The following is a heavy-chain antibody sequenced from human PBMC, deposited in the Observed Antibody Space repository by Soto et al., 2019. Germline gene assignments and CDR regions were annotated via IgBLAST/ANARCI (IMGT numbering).Heavy chain of an antibody. CDR2: IYYSGST. V-gene: IGHV4-39*01. D-gene: IGHD2-15*01. CDR1: GGSISSSDYY. J-gene: IGHJ4*02. Sequence: QLQLQESGPGLVKPSETLSLTCTVSGGSISSSDYYWGWIRQPPGKGLEWIGTIYYSGSTYYNPSLKSQFTMSVDTSNNQFSLKLISVTAADTAVYYCARFPGYCSGGICYGFDYWGQGTLVTVSS. CDR3: ARFPGYCSGGICYGFDY.